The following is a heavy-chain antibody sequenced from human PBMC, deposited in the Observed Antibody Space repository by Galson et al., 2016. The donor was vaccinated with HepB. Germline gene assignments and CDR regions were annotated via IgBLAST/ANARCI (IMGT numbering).Heavy chain of an antibody. CDR1: GCTFTSSV. CDR3: AIDYYETSAYDR. J-gene: IGHJ5*02. V-gene: IGHV1-3*04. Sequence: SVKVSCKASGCTFTSSVMHWVRQAPGQRPEWMGFINTGNGNTKFSQKFQGRATITRDTSSTTAYLELSSLRSEDTAVYYCAIDYYETSAYDRWGQGTLVTVSS. D-gene: IGHD3-22*01. CDR2: INTGNGNT.